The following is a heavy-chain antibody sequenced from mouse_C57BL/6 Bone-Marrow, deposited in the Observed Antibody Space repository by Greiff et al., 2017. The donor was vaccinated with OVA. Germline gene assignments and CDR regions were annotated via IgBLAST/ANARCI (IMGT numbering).Heavy chain of an antibody. CDR3: TRRTTVVATRYFDV. D-gene: IGHD1-1*01. CDR1: GYTFTSYW. J-gene: IGHJ1*03. V-gene: IGHV1-5*01. Sequence: EVQLQQSGTVLARPGASVKMSCKTSGYTFTSYWMHWVKQRPGQGLEWIGAIYPGNSDTSYNQKFKGKAKLTAVTSASTAYMELSSLTNEDSAVYYCTRRTTVVATRYFDVWGTGTTVTVSS. CDR2: IYPGNSDT.